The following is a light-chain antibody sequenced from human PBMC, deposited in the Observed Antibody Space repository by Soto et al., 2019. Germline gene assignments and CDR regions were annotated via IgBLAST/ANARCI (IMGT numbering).Light chain of an antibody. CDR2: DAS. V-gene: IGKV3-11*01. CDR3: QQRTNWPPIT. Sequence: EIVLTQSPATLSLSPGETAILSCRASQTLANYLAWYQHKPGQAPRLLIYDASNRATGIPARFSGSGSGTDFTLTISSLEHEDFAVYYCQQRTNWPPITFGQGTRLEIK. J-gene: IGKJ5*01. CDR1: QTLANY.